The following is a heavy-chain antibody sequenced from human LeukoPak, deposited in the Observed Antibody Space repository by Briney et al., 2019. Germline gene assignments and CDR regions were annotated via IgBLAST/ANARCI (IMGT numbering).Heavy chain of an antibody. CDR1: GYSFTSYW. D-gene: IGHD2-2*01. CDR2: IYPGDSDT. CDR3: ARRRYCSSTSCYGRAFDI. V-gene: IGHV5-51*01. Sequence: GESLKISCKGSGYSFTSYWIGWVRQMPGKGLEWMGIIYPGDSDTRYSPSFQGQVTISADESISTAYLQWSSLKASDTAMYYCARRRYCSSTSCYGRAFDIWGQGTMVTVSS. J-gene: IGHJ3*02.